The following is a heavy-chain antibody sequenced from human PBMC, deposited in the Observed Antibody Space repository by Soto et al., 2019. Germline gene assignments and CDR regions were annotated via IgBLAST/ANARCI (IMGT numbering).Heavy chain of an antibody. V-gene: IGHV1-69*02. Sequence: SVKVSCKASGGTFSSYTISWVRQAPGQGLEWMGRIIPILGIANYAQKFQGRVTITADKSTSTAYMELSSLRSEDTAVYYCARVAHDYGDYDDYWGQGTLVTVSS. CDR3: ARVAHDYGDYDDY. CDR1: GGTFSSYT. CDR2: IIPILGIA. J-gene: IGHJ4*02. D-gene: IGHD4-17*01.